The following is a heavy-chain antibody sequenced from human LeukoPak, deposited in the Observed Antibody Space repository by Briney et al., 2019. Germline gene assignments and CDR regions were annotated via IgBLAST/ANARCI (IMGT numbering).Heavy chain of an antibody. D-gene: IGHD5-18*01. Sequence: GGSLRLSCAASGFTFSSYAMSWVRQAPGKGLEWVSAISGSGGSTYYADSVKGRFTISRDNSKNTLCLQMNSLRAEDTAVYYCARAPRGYSYGALFDYWGQGTLVTVSS. CDR3: ARAPRGYSYGALFDY. CDR2: ISGSGGST. CDR1: GFTFSSYA. J-gene: IGHJ4*02. V-gene: IGHV3-23*01.